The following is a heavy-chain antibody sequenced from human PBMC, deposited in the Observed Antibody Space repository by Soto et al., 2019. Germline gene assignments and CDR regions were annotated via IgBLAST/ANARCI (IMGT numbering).Heavy chain of an antibody. V-gene: IGHV4-34*01. CDR1: GGSFSGYY. D-gene: IGHD2-2*01. Sequence: SETLSLTCAVYGGSFSGYYRSWIRQFPGKGLEWIGQLNHSRTPHYNPSLKNRVTISVDSSKNQFSLKLSSVTAAHTAVYYCARETHPWVAVPVRKLKSNWWFDPWGQGTMVTVSS. CDR3: ARETHPWVAVPVRKLKSNWWFDP. J-gene: IGHJ5*02. CDR2: LNHSRTP.